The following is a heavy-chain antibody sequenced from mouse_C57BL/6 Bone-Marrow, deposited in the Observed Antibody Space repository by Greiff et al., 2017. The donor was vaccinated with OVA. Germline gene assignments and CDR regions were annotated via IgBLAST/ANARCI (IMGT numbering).Heavy chain of an antibody. V-gene: IGHV5-6*01. CDR1: GFTFSSYG. CDR3: ARGVTPYYFDY. D-gene: IGHD2-2*01. Sequence: EVMLVESGGDLVKPGGSLKLSCAASGFTFSSYGMSWVRQTPDKRLEWVATISSGGSYTYYPDSVKGRFTISRDNAKNTLYLQMSSLKSEDTAMYYCARGVTPYYFDYWGQGTPLTVSS. CDR2: ISSGGSYT. J-gene: IGHJ2*01.